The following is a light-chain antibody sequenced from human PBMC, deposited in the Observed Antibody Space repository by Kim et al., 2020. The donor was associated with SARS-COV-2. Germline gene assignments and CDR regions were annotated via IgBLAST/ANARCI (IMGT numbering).Light chain of an antibody. CDR3: HQYGRSPRKT. CDR2: GAS. Sequence: GEEATLSSWATHRSSSSYFVWYQQTHGGAPLRLIDGASCRATGIPARFCGSGGRGAFSLTISRLVPEDSAAYYCHQYGRSPRKTFGQGTKVDIK. CDR1: HRSSSSY. V-gene: IGKV3-20*01. J-gene: IGKJ1*01.